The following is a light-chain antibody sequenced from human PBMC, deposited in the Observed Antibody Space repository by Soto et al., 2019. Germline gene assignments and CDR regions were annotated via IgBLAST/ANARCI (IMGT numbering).Light chain of an antibody. CDR3: QQCYSVPYT. V-gene: IGKV4-1*01. CDR2: WAS. J-gene: IGKJ2*01. Sequence: DTVMTQSPESLAVSLGERATINCKSSQSLLYSTNNTNYLNWYQKKPGQPPKLLIYWASTRESGVPDRFSGSGSRRDFTLTISSLQAEDVAVYYCQQCYSVPYTFGRGRSWIS. CDR1: QSLLYSTNNTNY.